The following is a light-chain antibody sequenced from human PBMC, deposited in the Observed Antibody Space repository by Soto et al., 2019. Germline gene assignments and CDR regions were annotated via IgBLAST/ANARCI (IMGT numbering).Light chain of an antibody. J-gene: IGLJ2*01. CDR1: SSNIGAGYD. Sequence: QSVLTQPPSVSGAPGQRVTISCTGSSSNIGAGYDVHWYQQLPGTAPKLLIYGNSNRPSGVPDRFSDSKSGTSASLAITGLQAEYEADYYCQSYDSSLIGYVVFGGGTKLTVL. V-gene: IGLV1-40*01. CDR3: QSYDSSLIGYVV. CDR2: GNS.